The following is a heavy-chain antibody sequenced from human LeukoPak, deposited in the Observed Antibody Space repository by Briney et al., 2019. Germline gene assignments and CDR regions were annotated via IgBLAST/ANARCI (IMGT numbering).Heavy chain of an antibody. D-gene: IGHD3-3*01. V-gene: IGHV1-2*02. Sequence: GASVKVSCKASGYTFTGYYMHWVRQAPGQGLEWMGWINPNSGGTNYAQKFQGRVTMTRDTSISTAYMELSRLRSDDTAVYYCARGRGYDFWSGQPFDYWGQGTLVTVSS. CDR2: INPNSGGT. CDR3: ARGRGYDFWSGQPFDY. CDR1: GYTFTGYY. J-gene: IGHJ4*02.